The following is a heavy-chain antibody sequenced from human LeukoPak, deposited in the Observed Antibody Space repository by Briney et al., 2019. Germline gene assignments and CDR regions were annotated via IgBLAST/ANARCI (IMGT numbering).Heavy chain of an antibody. V-gene: IGHV4-34*01. CDR1: GASFSLYH. Sequence: SETLSLTCAVHGASFSLYHWSWIRQSPGKGLEWVGEVNRWGSTNYNPSLESRVTISVDMSKSQFSLNLRSLTAADTAVYYCATDSQSSVYYFWSQGALVTVSS. J-gene: IGHJ4*02. CDR3: ATDSQSSVYYF. CDR2: VNRWGST. D-gene: IGHD6-25*01.